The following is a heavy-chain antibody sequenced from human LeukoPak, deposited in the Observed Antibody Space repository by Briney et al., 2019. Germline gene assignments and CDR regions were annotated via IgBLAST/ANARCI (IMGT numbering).Heavy chain of an antibody. V-gene: IGHV1-18*01. D-gene: IGHD3-10*01. CDR2: ISAYNGNT. CDR3: ARQARGAGFDP. CDR1: GGTFSSYA. J-gene: IGHJ5*02. Sequence: GASVKVSCKASGGTFSSYAISWVRQAPGQGLEWMGWISAYNGNTNYAQKLQGRVTMTTDTSTSTAYMELRSLRSDDTAVYYRARQARGAGFDPWGQGTLVTVSS.